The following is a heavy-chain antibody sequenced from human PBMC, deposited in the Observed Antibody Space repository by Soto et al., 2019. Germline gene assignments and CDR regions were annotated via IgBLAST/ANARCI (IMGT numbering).Heavy chain of an antibody. Sequence: GGSLRLSCAASGFTFSSYAMSWVRQAPGKGLEWVSAISGSGGSTYYADSVKGRFTISRDNAKNSLYLQMNSLRVEDTAVYYCASDWFYMDVWGKGTTVTVSS. CDR3: ASDWFYMDV. J-gene: IGHJ6*03. V-gene: IGHV3-23*01. CDR1: GFTFSSYA. CDR2: ISGSGGST. D-gene: IGHD3-9*01.